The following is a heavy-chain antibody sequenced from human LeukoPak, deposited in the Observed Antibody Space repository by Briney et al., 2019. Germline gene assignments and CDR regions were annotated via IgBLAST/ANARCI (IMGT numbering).Heavy chain of an antibody. Sequence: GASVKVSCKASGYTFTGYYMHWVRQAPGQGLEWMGWISAYNGNTNYARKLQGRVTMTTDTSTSTAYMELRSLRSDDTAVYYCAREIHTPHCSGGSCYPYYYYYYGMDVWGQGTTVTVSS. CDR3: AREIHTPHCSGGSCYPYYYYYYGMDV. J-gene: IGHJ6*02. V-gene: IGHV1-18*04. CDR2: ISAYNGNT. CDR1: GYTFTGYY. D-gene: IGHD2-15*01.